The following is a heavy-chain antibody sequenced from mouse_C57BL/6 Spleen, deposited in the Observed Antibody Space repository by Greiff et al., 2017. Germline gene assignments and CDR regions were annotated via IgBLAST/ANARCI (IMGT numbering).Heavy chain of an antibody. CDR2: IYPGDGDT. CDR1: GYAFSSSW. J-gene: IGHJ4*01. D-gene: IGHD2-3*01. CDR3: ARGPSYDGYYYAMDY. Sequence: QVQLKESGPELVKPGASVKISCKASGYAFSSSWMNWVKQRPGKGLEWIGRIYPGDGDTNYNGKFKGKATLTADKSSSTAYMQLSSLTSEDSAVYFCARGPSYDGYYYAMDYWGQGTSVTVSS. V-gene: IGHV1-82*01.